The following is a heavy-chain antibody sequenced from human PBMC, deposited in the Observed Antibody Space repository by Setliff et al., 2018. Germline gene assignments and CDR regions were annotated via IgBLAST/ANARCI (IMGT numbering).Heavy chain of an antibody. CDR2: IYYSGST. CDR3: ATGPPTVADY. Sequence: SETLSLTCTVSGGSISSSSYYWGWIRQPPGKGLEWIGSIYYSGSTYYNPSLKSRVTISADTSKNQFSLKLSSVTAADTAVYYCATGPPTVADYWGQGTLGTVSS. D-gene: IGHD4-17*01. CDR1: GGSISSSSYY. V-gene: IGHV4-39*01. J-gene: IGHJ4*02.